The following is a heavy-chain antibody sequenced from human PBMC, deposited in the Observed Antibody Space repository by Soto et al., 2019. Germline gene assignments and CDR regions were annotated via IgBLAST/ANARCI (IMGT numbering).Heavy chain of an antibody. Sequence: ASVKVSCKTSGYTFVDYFIHWVRQAPGQGLEWMGIISLRHHSTSYAQKFQDRLSVTRDPSSTTIYMELSSLRSEDTAVYYCASELYSCGAEWHYYMDYLGQGNPVTVSS. V-gene: IGHV1-46*01. CDR3: ASELYSCGAEWHYYMDY. CDR2: ISLRHHST. D-gene: IGHD3-10*01. CDR1: GYTFVDYF. J-gene: IGHJ4*02.